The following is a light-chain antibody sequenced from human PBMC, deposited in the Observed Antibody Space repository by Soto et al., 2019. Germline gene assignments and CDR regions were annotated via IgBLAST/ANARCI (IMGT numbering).Light chain of an antibody. J-gene: IGLJ1*01. CDR3: SSYTTSSSYV. CDR2: DVT. CDR1: SSDVGGYKY. V-gene: IGLV2-14*01. Sequence: HSVLTQPASVSGSPGQSIAISCTGTSSDVGGYKYVSWYQQHPGKAPKLLIYDVTNRPSGVSDRFSGSKSGNTASLTISGLQSEDEADYYCSSYTTSSSYVFGTGTKLTVL.